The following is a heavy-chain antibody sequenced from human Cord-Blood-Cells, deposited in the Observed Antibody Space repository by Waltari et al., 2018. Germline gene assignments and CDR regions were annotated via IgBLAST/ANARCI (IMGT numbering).Heavy chain of an antibody. CDR2: INHSGST. J-gene: IGHJ5*02. Sequence: QVQLQQWGAGLLKPSETLSLTCAVYGGSFSGYYWSWIRQPPGKGLEWIGEINHSGSTNYNPSLTRRVTISVDTSKNQFSLKLCSVTAADTAVYYCARKYSSSSSWFDPWGQGTLVTVSS. D-gene: IGHD6-6*01. CDR3: ARKYSSSSSWFDP. V-gene: IGHV4-34*01. CDR1: GGSFSGYY.